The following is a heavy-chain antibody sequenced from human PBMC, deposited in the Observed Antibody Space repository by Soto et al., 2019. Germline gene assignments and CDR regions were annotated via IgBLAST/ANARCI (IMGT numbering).Heavy chain of an antibody. D-gene: IGHD6-19*01. Sequence: GGSLRLSCAPSGFTFNDAWMNWARQVPGKVVEWVGLFRNKNDGGTIHYVAPLEGRFTISRDDSKNMFYLQVDSLRVEDTALYYWAVVENSGWSDAFEHWGRGTVVTVYS. CDR3: AVVENSGWSDAFEH. V-gene: IGHV3-15*07. CDR1: GFTFNDAW. J-gene: IGHJ4*02. CDR2: FRNKNDGGTI.